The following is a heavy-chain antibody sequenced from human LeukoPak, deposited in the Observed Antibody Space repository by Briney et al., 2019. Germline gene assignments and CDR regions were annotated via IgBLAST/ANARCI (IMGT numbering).Heavy chain of an antibody. CDR3: ARAASGGSGDFDY. Sequence: PGGSLRLSCAASGFTFSSYAMHWVRQAPGKGLEWVAVISYDGSNKYYADSVKGRFTISRDNSKNTLYLQMNSLRAGDTAVYYCARAASGGSGDFDYWGQGTLVTVSS. CDR2: ISYDGSNK. V-gene: IGHV3-30*04. J-gene: IGHJ4*02. CDR1: GFTFSSYA. D-gene: IGHD2-15*01.